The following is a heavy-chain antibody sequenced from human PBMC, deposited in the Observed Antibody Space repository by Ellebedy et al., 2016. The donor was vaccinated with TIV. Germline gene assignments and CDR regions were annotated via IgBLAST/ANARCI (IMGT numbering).Heavy chain of an antibody. D-gene: IGHD3-16*01. J-gene: IGHJ5*02. CDR1: GFTFSRYA. CDR2: ISYDGSNK. Sequence: GGSLRLSXAVSGFTFSRYAMHWVRKAPGKGLEWVAVISYDGSNKYYADSVKGRFTISRDNSKNTLYLQMNSLRAEDTAVYYCAKALGGQLPPYNWFDPWGQGTLVTVSS. CDR3: AKALGGQLPPYNWFDP. V-gene: IGHV3-30*04.